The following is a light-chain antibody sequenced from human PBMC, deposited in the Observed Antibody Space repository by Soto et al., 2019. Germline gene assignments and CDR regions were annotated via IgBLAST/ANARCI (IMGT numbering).Light chain of an antibody. J-gene: IGLJ2*01. CDR1: SSDVGAYNY. CDR3: SSYTSRRIVV. V-gene: IGLV2-14*01. CDR2: EVA. Sequence: QSVLTQPASVSGSPGESITISCTGTSSDVGAYNYVSWYQHHPGKAPKLVIYEVANRPSGVSNRFSASKSDNTASLSISGLQAEDEADYYCSSYTSRRIVVFGGGTKVTVL.